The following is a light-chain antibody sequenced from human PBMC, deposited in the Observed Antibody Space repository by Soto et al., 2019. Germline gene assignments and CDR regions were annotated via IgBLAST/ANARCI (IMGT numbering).Light chain of an antibody. Sequence: QSVLTQPAAVSGSPGQSITISSTGTSSDVGGYDYVSWYQQHPGKAPKLMIYEVSNRPSGVSDRFSGAKSGNTASLTISGLQAEDEADYYCSSYTGTSTLVFGSGTKVTVL. J-gene: IGLJ1*01. V-gene: IGLV2-14*01. CDR1: SSDVGGYDY. CDR2: EVS. CDR3: SSYTGTSTLV.